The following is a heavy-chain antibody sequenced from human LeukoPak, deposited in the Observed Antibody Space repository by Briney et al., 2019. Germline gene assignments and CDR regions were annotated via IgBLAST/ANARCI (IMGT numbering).Heavy chain of an antibody. Sequence: GGSLRLSCAASGFTFSSYAISWVRQAPGQGLEWMGGIIPIFGTANYAQKFQGRVTITADKSTSTAYMELSSLRSEDTAVYYCARGGSSSSSFNSPFDYWGQGTLVTVSS. V-gene: IGHV1-69*06. CDR3: ARGGSSSSSFNSPFDY. D-gene: IGHD6-6*01. J-gene: IGHJ4*02. CDR2: IIPIFGTA. CDR1: GFTFSSYA.